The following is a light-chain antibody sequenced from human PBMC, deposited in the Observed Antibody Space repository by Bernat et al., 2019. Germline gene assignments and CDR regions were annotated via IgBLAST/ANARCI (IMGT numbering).Light chain of an antibody. V-gene: IGLV3-21*01. CDR3: QVWELDSLHYV. Sequence: SYVLTQPPSMSVSPGETAKITCGAHNIGSKCVYWYQQKPGQAPVLLLYYNTDRPSGIPERFSGSDSGTTATLTVSRVEAGDEADYYCQVWELDSLHYVFGSGTTVTVL. CDR2: YNT. J-gene: IGLJ1*01. CDR1: NIGSKC.